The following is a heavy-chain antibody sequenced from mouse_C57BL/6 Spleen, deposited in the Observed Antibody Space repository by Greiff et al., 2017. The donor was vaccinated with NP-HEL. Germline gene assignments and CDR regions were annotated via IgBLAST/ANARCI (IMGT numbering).Heavy chain of an antibody. CDR1: GYTFTGYW. Sequence: QVQLQQSGAELMKPGASVKLSCKATGYTFTGYWIEWVKQRPGHGLEWIGEILPGSGSTNYNEKFKGKATLTVDTSSNTAYMQLSSLTTEDSAMYYCAKMRDLGQDADYFDYWGQGTTLTVSS. J-gene: IGHJ2*01. CDR2: ILPGSGST. CDR3: AKMRDLGQDADYFDY. D-gene: IGHD3-3*01. V-gene: IGHV1-9*01.